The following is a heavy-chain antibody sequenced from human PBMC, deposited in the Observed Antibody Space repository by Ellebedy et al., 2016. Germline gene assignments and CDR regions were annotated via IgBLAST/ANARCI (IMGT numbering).Heavy chain of an antibody. V-gene: IGHV3-11*01. CDR2: ISSSGSTI. Sequence: GESLKISCAASGFTFSDYYMSWIRQAPGKGLEWVSYISSSGSTIYYADSVKGRFTISRDNAKNSLYLQMNSLRAEDTAVYYCARGGSGWDLYYYGMDVWGQGTTVTVSS. CDR3: ARGGSGWDLYYYGMDV. J-gene: IGHJ6*02. D-gene: IGHD6-19*01. CDR1: GFTFSDYY.